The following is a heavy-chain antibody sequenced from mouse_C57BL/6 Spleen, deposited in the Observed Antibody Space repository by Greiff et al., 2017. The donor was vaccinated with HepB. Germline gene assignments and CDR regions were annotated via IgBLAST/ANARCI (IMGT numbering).Heavy chain of an antibody. Sequence: EVQRVESGGGLVKPGGSLKLSCAASGFTFSSYAMSWVRQTPEKRLEWVATISDGGSYTYYPDNVKGRFTISRDNAKNNLYLQMSHLKSEDTAMYYCARENYSISYAMDYWGQGPSVTVSS. D-gene: IGHD2-5*01. CDR1: GFTFSSYA. V-gene: IGHV5-4*01. CDR3: ARENYSISYAMDY. CDR2: ISDGGSYT. J-gene: IGHJ4*01.